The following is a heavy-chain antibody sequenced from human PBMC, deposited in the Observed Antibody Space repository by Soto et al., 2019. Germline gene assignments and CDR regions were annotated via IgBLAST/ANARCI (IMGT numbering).Heavy chain of an antibody. V-gene: IGHV4-59*01. Sequence: QVQLQESGPGLVKPSETLSLTCTVSGGSISSYYWSWIRQPPGKGLEWIGYIYYSGSTNYNPSLKSRVTISVDTSKNQFSLKLSSVTAADTAVYYCARVTTYYDSSGYYEYYFDYWGQGTLVTVSS. CDR1: GGSISSYY. CDR2: IYYSGST. D-gene: IGHD3-22*01. CDR3: ARVTTYYDSSGYYEYYFDY. J-gene: IGHJ4*02.